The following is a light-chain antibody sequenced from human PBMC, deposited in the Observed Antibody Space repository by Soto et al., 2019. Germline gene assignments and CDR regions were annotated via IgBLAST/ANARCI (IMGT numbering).Light chain of an antibody. CDR3: QDYGSSPQT. J-gene: IGKJ1*01. V-gene: IGKV3-20*01. CDR1: QRISSNY. CDR2: AAS. Sequence: MVVTRSPGTLSLSPGERATLSCRASQRISSNYLGWYQQKPGQAPRLLIYAASSRATGIPDRFSGSGSGTDFTLTISRLEPEDFAVYYCQDYGSSPQTFGQGTKVDIK.